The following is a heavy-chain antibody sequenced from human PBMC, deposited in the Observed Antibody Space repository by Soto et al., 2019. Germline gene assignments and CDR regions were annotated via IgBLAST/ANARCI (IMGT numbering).Heavy chain of an antibody. CDR3: ARASGCSGGNCAFDP. CDR1: GGSISSYY. CDR2: IYYSGST. Sequence: SETLSLTCTVSGGSISSYYWSWIRQPPGKGLEWIGYIYYSGSTNYNPSLKSRVTISVDTSKNQFSLKPSSVTAADTAVYYCARASGCSGGNCAFDPWGQGTLVTVS. J-gene: IGHJ5*02. D-gene: IGHD2-15*01. V-gene: IGHV4-59*01.